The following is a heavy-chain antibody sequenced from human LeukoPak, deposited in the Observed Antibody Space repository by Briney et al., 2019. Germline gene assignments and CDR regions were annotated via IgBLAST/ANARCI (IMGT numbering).Heavy chain of an antibody. J-gene: IGHJ4*02. Sequence: PSETLSLTCAVYGGSFSGYYWSWIRQPPGKGLEWIGEISHSGSTNYNPSLKSRVTISVDTSKNQFSLKLSSVTAADTAVYYCAIRRGYSGYDYWGQGTLVTVSS. CDR3: AIRRGYSGYDY. CDR1: GGSFSGYY. CDR2: ISHSGST. D-gene: IGHD5-12*01. V-gene: IGHV4-34*01.